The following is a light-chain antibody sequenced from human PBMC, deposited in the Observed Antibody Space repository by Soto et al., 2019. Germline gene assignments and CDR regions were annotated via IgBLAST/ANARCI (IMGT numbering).Light chain of an antibody. Sequence: QAVVTQSSSASASLGSSVKLTCTLSSGHSSYIIAWHQQQPGKAPRYLMKLEGSGSYHKESGVPARFSGSSSGADRYLTISNLQFEDEADYYCETWDSNTRVFGGGTKLTVL. CDR2: LEGSGSY. CDR3: ETWDSNTRV. CDR1: SGHSSYI. J-gene: IGLJ3*02. V-gene: IGLV4-60*02.